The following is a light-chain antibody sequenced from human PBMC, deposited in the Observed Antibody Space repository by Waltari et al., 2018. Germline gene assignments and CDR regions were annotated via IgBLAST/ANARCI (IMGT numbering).Light chain of an antibody. CDR1: YSNIGNNV. CDR2: RND. Sequence: QSVLTQPPSASGTPGQRVTFSCSGTYSNIGNNVVNWYQQLPGTAPKLLIYRNDQRPSGVPDRFSGSKSGSSASLAIGGLQSDDEADYYCAAWDDSLNGHWVFGGGTKVTVL. CDR3: AAWDDSLNGHWV. V-gene: IGLV1-44*01. J-gene: IGLJ3*02.